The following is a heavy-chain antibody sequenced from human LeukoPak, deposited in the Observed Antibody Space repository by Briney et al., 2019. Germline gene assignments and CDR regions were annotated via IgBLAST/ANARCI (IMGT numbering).Heavy chain of an antibody. CDR2: ISSSSSYI. CDR3: AKPAGSGWYLNSFDS. V-gene: IGHV3-21*01. D-gene: IGHD6-19*01. Sequence: GGSLRLSCAASGFTFSSYSMNWVRQAPGKGLEWVSSISSSSSYIYYADSVKGRFTISRDNAKNSLYLQMNSLRAEDTAMYYCAKPAGSGWYLNSFDSWGQGTLVTVSS. J-gene: IGHJ4*02. CDR1: GFTFSSYS.